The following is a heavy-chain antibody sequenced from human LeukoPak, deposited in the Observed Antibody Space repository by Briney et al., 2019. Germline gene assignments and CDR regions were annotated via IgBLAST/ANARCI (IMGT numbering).Heavy chain of an antibody. CDR2: IDPNSGAT. J-gene: IGHJ5*02. V-gene: IGHV1-2*02. CDR1: GYTFTAYY. CDR3: ARVGATYSGDP. Sequence: ASVKVSCKASGYTFTAYYIHWVRQAPGQGLEWMAWIDPNSGATNYAQKFQGRITMTRDTSISTAYMELSRLRSDDTAVYYCARVGATYSGDPWGQGTLVTVSS. D-gene: IGHD1-26*01.